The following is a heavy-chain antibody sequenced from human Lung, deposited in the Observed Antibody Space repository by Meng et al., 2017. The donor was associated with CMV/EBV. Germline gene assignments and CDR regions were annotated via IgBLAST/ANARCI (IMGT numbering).Heavy chain of an antibody. V-gene: IGHV4-59*01. D-gene: IGHD4/OR15-4a*01. Sequence: SXTXSLXCTVSGGYISHYCWNWIRQPPGKGLEWIGYIYYNGGTNYNPSLKGRVTISLETSKNQFSLKLSSVTAADTAVYYCARGHYGDSSDYFDFWGQGTXVTVSS. J-gene: IGHJ4*02. CDR1: GGYISHYC. CDR3: ARGHYGDSSDYFDF. CDR2: IYYNGGT.